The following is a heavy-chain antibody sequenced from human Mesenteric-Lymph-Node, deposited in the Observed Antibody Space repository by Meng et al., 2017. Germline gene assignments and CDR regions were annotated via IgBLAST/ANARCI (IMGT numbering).Heavy chain of an antibody. CDR2: ILDRDGST. V-gene: IGHV3-23*04. D-gene: IGHD3-10*01. Sequence: VQLVGFGGGLVQPGGSLRLSCAASGFSFSDQSMSWVRQAPGKGLEWVSVILDRDGSTHYADSVKGRFTISRDNSKNTLYLQMSSLRVDDTAVYYCVNRAWLESWGQGTLVTVSS. CDR1: GFSFSDQS. J-gene: IGHJ5*01. CDR3: VNRAWLES.